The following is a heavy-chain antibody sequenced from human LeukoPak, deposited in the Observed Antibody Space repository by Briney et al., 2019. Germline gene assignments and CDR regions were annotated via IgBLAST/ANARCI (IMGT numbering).Heavy chain of an antibody. D-gene: IGHD6-13*01. CDR3: AKLGMPAARANNWFDP. CDR1: GGSISSSSYY. J-gene: IGHJ5*02. CDR2: IYYSGST. Sequence: SETLSLTCTVSGGSISSSSYYWGWTRQPPGKGLEWIGSIYYSGSTFYNPSLKSRVTISVDTSKNHSSLKLSSVTAADTAVYYCAKLGMPAARANNWFDPWGQGTLVTVSS. V-gene: IGHV4-39*01.